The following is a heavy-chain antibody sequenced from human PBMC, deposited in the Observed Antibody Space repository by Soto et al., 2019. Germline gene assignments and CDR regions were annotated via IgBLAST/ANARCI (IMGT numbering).Heavy chain of an antibody. D-gene: IGHD3-16*01. CDR1: SGPSSSHN. V-gene: IGHV4-59*08. CDR3: VRRGIGNLHGLVDV. Sequence: QVQLQQSGPGLVKPSETLSLTCTVSSGPSSSHNWGWIRQPPGRGLEWIGYVYYSGGTSYNPSLKSRATIXAXTXXNHTPLTLSSVPAADTAVYYCVRRGIGNLHGLVDVWGQGTTVSVSS. J-gene: IGHJ6*02. CDR2: VYYSGGT.